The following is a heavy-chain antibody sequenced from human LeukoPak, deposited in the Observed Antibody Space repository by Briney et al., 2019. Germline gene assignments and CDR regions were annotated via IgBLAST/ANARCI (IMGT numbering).Heavy chain of an antibody. CDR2: INNDGSST. J-gene: IGHJ4*02. CDR3: ATEMLGRVRGVIVRGFDY. CDR1: GFTFNSYW. V-gene: IGHV3-74*01. Sequence: GGSLRLSCAASGFTFNSYWMHWVRQAPGKGLVWVSRINNDGSSTSYVDSVKGRFTISRDNSKNTLYLQMNSLRAEDTAVYYGATEMLGRVRGVIVRGFDYWGQGTLVTVSS. D-gene: IGHD3-10*01.